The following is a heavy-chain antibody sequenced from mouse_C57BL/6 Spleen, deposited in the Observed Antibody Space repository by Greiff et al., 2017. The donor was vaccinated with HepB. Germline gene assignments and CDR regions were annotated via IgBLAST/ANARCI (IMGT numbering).Heavy chain of an antibody. CDR2: ISDGGSYT. D-gene: IGHD1-1*01. J-gene: IGHJ2*01. CDR3: ARGAVVQSFDY. V-gene: IGHV5-4*03. Sequence: EVNLVESGGGLVKPGGSLKLSCAASGFTFSSYAMSWVRQTPEKRLEWVATISDGGSYTYYPDNVKGRFTISRDNAKNNLYLQMSHLKSEDTAMYYCARGAVVQSFDYWGQGTTLTVSS. CDR1: GFTFSSYA.